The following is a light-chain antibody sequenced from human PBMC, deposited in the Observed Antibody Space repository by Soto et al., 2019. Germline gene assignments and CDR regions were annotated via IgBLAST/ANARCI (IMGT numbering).Light chain of an antibody. Sequence: EIVMTQSPATLSVSPGERATLYCRASQSVGSNLAWYQQKPGRAPRLLIYGASTRATGIPARFSGSGSVTEFTLTISSLQSEDFAVYYCQQYNNWPITFGQGTRLEI. CDR1: QSVGSN. CDR3: QQYNNWPIT. V-gene: IGKV3D-15*01. CDR2: GAS. J-gene: IGKJ5*01.